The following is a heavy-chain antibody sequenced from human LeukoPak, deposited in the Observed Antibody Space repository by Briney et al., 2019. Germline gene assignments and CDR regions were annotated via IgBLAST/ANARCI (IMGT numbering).Heavy chain of an antibody. J-gene: IGHJ3*02. CDR1: GGTFSSYA. D-gene: IGHD3-10*01. Sequence: ASVKVSCKASGGTFSSYAISWVRQAPGQGLEWMGGIIPIFGTANYAQKLQGRVTMTTDTSTSTAYMELRSLRSDDTAVYYCARDSRLLWFGELPRIPFDIWGQGTMVTVSS. CDR3: ARDSRLLWFGELPRIPFDI. CDR2: IIPIFGTA. V-gene: IGHV1-69*05.